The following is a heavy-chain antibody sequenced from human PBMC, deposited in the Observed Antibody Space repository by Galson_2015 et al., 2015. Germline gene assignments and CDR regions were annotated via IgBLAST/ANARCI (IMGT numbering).Heavy chain of an antibody. D-gene: IGHD5-18*01. J-gene: IGHJ5*02. Sequence: EWLALIHWDDDKRHSPSLKSRLTITKDTSKNQVVLTVTNMDPVDTATYYCALGVGLPYNWFDPWGQGTLVTVSS. CDR2: IHWDDDK. CDR3: ALGVGLPYNWFDP. V-gene: IGHV2-5*02.